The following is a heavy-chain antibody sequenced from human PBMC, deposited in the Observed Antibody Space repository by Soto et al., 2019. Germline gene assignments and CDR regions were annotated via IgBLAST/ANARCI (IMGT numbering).Heavy chain of an antibody. CDR1: GFTFSSYA. D-gene: IGHD1-26*01. V-gene: IGHV3-30-3*01. J-gene: IGHJ4*02. CDR3: ARRVGATGGGDY. Sequence: QVQLVESGGGVVQPGRSLRLSCAASGFTFSSYAMHWVRQAPGNGLEWVAVISYDGSNKYYADSVKGRFTISRDNSKNTLYLQMNSLRAEDTAVYYCARRVGATGGGDYWGQGTLVTVSS. CDR2: ISYDGSNK.